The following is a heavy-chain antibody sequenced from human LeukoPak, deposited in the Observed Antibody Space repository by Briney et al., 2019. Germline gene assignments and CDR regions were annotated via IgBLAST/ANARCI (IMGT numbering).Heavy chain of an antibody. CDR2: ISYDGSNK. J-gene: IGHJ4*02. CDR3: AKEVSHFDTSGFRRYFFDY. CDR1: GFTFSSYA. Sequence: GGSLRLSCAASGFTFSSYAMHWVRQAPGKGLEWVAVISYDGSNKYYADSVKGRFTISRDNSKNTLYLQMNSLRAGDTAVYYCAKEVSHFDTSGFRRYFFDYWGQGTLVTVSS. V-gene: IGHV3-30-3*01. D-gene: IGHD3-22*01.